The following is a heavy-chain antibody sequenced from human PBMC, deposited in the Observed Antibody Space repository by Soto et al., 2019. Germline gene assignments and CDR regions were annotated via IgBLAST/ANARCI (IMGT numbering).Heavy chain of an antibody. J-gene: IGHJ4*02. V-gene: IGHV3-30*18. CDR1: GFTFSSYG. CDR2: ISYDGSEK. D-gene: IGHD4-17*01. Sequence: QVQLVESGGGAVQPGRSLRLSCAASGFTFSSYGMHWVRQAPGKGLEWVAVISYDGSEKYYAVSVKGRFTISRDNSKNTLYLQMNSLRAEDTAVYYCAKGAVTTSLYYFDYWGQGTLVPVSS. CDR3: AKGAVTTSLYYFDY.